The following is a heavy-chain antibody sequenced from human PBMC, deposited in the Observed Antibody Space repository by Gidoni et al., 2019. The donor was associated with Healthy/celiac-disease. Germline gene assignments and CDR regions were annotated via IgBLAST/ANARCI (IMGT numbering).Heavy chain of an antibody. V-gene: IGHV4-4*02. CDR1: GGSISSSNW. CDR2: IYHSGST. CDR3: ARTPRGYGDYVPVYYFDY. J-gene: IGHJ4*02. D-gene: IGHD4-17*01. Sequence: QVQLQESGPGLVKPSGTLSLTCAVSGGSISSSNWWSWVRQPPGKGLEWIGEIYHSGSTNYNPSLKSRVTISVDKSKNQFSLKLSSVTAADTAVYYCARTPRGYGDYVPVYYFDYWGQGTLVTVSS.